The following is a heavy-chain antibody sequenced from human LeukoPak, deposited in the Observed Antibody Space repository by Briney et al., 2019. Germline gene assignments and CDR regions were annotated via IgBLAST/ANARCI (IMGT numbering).Heavy chain of an antibody. J-gene: IGHJ4*02. D-gene: IGHD5-24*01. CDR3: ARGPWVNYYFDY. V-gene: IGHV5-51*01. Sequence: GESLKISCKGSGYSFTSYWIGWVRQMPGKGLEWMGIIYPGDSDIKYSPSFQGQVTISADKSITTAFLQWSSLKASDTAIYYCARGPWVNYYFDYWGQGTLVTVSS. CDR2: IYPGDSDI. CDR1: GYSFTSYW.